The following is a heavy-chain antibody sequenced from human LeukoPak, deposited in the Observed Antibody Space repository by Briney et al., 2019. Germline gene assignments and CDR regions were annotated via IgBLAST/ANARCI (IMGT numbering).Heavy chain of an antibody. D-gene: IGHD4-17*01. CDR2: MNNDGSST. CDR3: ARGYYGDTHFDY. CDR1: GFTFSTYW. J-gene: IGHJ4*01. Sequence: TGGSLRLSCAASGFTFSTYWMHWVRQAPGKGLVWVSRMNNDGSSTNYADSVKGRLTISRDNAKNTLYLQMNSLRAEDTAVYYCARGYYGDTHFDYWGQGILVTVSS. V-gene: IGHV3-74*01.